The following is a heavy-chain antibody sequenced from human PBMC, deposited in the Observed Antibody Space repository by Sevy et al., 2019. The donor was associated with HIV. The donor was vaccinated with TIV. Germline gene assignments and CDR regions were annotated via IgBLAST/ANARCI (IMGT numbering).Heavy chain of an antibody. D-gene: IGHD4-4*01. V-gene: IGHV4-31*03. CDR1: GGSISSGGYY. CDR2: IYYSGST. Sequence: TLSLTCTVSGGSISSGGYYWSWIRQHPGKGLEWIGYIYYSGSTYYNPSLKSRVTISVDTSKNQFSLKLSSVTAADTAVYYCARSTVTTDGNFDYWGQGTLVTVSS. CDR3: ARSTVTTDGNFDY. J-gene: IGHJ4*02.